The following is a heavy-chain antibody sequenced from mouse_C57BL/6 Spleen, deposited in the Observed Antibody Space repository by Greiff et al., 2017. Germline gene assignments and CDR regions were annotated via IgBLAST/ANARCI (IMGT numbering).Heavy chain of an antibody. CDR1: GFNIKDDY. CDR3: TRSCYNYDAY. Sequence: VQLQQSGAELVRPGASVKMSCTASGFNIKDDYMHWVKQRPEQGLEWIGWIDPENGDTEYASKFQGKATITADTSTNTAYLQLSSLTSEDTAVYYCTRSCYNYDAYWGQGTLVTVSA. V-gene: IGHV14-4*01. CDR2: IDPENGDT. D-gene: IGHD1-1*01. J-gene: IGHJ3*01.